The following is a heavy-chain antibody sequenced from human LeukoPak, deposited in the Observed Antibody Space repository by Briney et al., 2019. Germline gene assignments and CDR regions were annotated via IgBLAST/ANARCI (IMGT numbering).Heavy chain of an antibody. CDR2: IYIGGST. Sequence: PGGSLRLSCAASGFTVSSNYMSWVRQAPGKWLEWVSVIYIGGSTYYADSVKGRFTISRDNSKNTLYRQLNSLRAEVTAVYYCARDLLRGSSSGWYWGQGTMVTVSS. CDR1: GFTVSSNY. J-gene: IGHJ4*02. D-gene: IGHD6-19*01. CDR3: ARDLLRGSSSGWY. V-gene: IGHV3-53*01.